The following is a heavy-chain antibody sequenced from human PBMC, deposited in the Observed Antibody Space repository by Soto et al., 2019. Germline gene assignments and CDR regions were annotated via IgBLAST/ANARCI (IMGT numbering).Heavy chain of an antibody. CDR1: GYNFSAYY. J-gene: IGHJ4*02. V-gene: IGHV1-8*01. CDR2: LNPRNGQT. CDR3: ARETDTSMVDY. D-gene: IGHD5-18*01. Sequence: QVQLVQSGAEVKKPGASVKVSCQTSGYNFSAYYFNWLRQAAGQGPEWMGWLNPRNGQTGYVQKFRGRVTMTRDTSIATVYLELSRLTSEDTAIYFCARETDTSMVDYWGQGTLVTVSS.